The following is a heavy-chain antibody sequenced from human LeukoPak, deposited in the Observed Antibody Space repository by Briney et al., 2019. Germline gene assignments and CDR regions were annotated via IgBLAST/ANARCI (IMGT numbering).Heavy chain of an antibody. CDR1: GFTFSTFS. V-gene: IGHV3-7*01. D-gene: IGHD5-24*01. J-gene: IGHJ4*02. CDR3: ANRAWLES. Sequence: GGSLRLPCAASGFTFSTFSMTWVRQAPGKGLEWVANINEDGSDKNYVDSVRGRFTISRDNAKNSLYMQLNSLRAEDTAVYYCANRAWLESWGQGTLVTVSS. CDR2: INEDGSDK.